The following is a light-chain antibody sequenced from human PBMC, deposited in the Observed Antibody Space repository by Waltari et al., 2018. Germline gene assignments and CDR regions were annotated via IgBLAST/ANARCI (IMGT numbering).Light chain of an antibody. CDR3: QVCDSSSDHPGV. J-gene: IGLJ3*02. Sequence: SYVLTQPPSVSVAPGKTARITCGGNNIGSKSVHWYQQKPGQAPVLVIYYDSDRPSGIPERFSRSNSGNTATLSISRVEAGDEADYYCQVCDSSSDHPGVFGGGTELTVL. CDR1: NIGSKS. V-gene: IGLV3-21*04. CDR2: YDS.